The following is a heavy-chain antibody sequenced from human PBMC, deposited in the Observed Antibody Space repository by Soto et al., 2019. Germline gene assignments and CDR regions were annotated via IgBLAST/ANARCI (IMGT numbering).Heavy chain of an antibody. CDR1: GGSFSGYY. Sequence: PSETLSLTCAVSGGSFSGYYWSWIRQPPGKGLEWIGEINHSGSTNYNPSLKSRVTISVDTSKNQFSLKLSSVTAADTAVYYCARAKRIKQWLVMRRDFYFDYWGQGTLVTVSS. J-gene: IGHJ4*02. D-gene: IGHD6-19*01. CDR3: ARAKRIKQWLVMRRDFYFDY. CDR2: INHSGST. V-gene: IGHV4-34*01.